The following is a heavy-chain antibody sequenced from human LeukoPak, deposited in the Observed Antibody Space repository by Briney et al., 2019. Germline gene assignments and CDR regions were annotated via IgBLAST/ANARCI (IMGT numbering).Heavy chain of an antibody. CDR3: GRAFPPLRTASAGDL. CDR1: GFSFSDYD. V-gene: IGHV3-21*01. Sequence: SGGSLRLSCSASGFSFSDYDMNWFRQAPGKGLEWISSISGRSSHVYYGDSVKGRFSISRDNAMNSVFLQMNSLGVDGTAVYYCGRAFPPLRTASAGDLWGQGTLVTVSS. CDR2: ISGRSSHV. J-gene: IGHJ4*02. D-gene: IGHD3-16*01.